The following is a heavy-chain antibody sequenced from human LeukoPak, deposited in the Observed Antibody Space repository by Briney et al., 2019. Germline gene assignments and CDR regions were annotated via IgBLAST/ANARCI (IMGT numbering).Heavy chain of an antibody. D-gene: IGHD3-22*01. Sequence: SETLSLTCAVYNGSFSGYYWSWIRQPPGKGLEWIGEINHSGSTKYNPSLKSRVTISVDRSKNQFSLKLSSVTAADTAVYYCARGPDFYDSSGYYPIWGQGTLVTVSS. J-gene: IGHJ4*02. CDR2: INHSGST. CDR1: NGSFSGYY. CDR3: ARGPDFYDSSGYYPI. V-gene: IGHV4-34*01.